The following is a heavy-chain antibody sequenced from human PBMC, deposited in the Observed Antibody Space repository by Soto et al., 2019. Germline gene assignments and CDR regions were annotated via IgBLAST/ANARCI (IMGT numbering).Heavy chain of an antibody. Sequence: QVQLVESGGGVVQPGRSLRLSCAASGFTFSSYGMHWVRQAPGKGLEWVAVISYDGSNKYYADSVKGRFTISRDNSKNTLYLQMNSLRAEDTAVYYCAKLPSGIVVVPAHDYGMDVWGQGTTVTVSS. J-gene: IGHJ6*02. CDR3: AKLPSGIVVVPAHDYGMDV. CDR2: ISYDGSNK. CDR1: GFTFSSYG. V-gene: IGHV3-30*18. D-gene: IGHD2-2*01.